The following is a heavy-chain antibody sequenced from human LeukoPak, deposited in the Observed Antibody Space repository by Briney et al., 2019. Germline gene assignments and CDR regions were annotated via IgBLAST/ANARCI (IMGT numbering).Heavy chain of an antibody. CDR2: IYYSGST. CDR3: ARGGYYYDSSGYWGAFDI. J-gene: IGHJ3*02. V-gene: IGHV4-59*01. D-gene: IGHD3-22*01. CDR1: GGSISSYY. Sequence: SEALSLTCTVSGGSISSYYWSWIRQPPGKGLEWIGYIYYSGSTNYNPSLKSRVTISVDTSKNQFSLKLSSVTAADTAVYYCARGGYYYDSSGYWGAFDIWGQGTMVTVSS.